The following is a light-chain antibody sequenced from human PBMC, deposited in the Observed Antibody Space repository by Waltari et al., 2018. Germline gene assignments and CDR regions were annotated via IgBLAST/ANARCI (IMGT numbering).Light chain of an antibody. CDR3: HQYYGAPLS. J-gene: IGKJ4*02. CDR2: WAS. CDR1: QSFFDSSNNKRY. V-gene: IGKV4-1*01. Sequence: DIVMTQSPDSLAVSLGERDTIHCKSSQSFFDSSNNKRYLAWSQQKPGQPPKVLIYWASTRESGVPDRFSGSGSGTDFTLTINSLQAEDVAVYYCHQYYGAPLSFGGGTKVEIK.